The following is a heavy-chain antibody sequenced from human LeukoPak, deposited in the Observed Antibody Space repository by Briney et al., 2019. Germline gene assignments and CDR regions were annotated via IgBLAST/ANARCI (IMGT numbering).Heavy chain of an antibody. J-gene: IGHJ3*02. CDR3: TRGEVLDTSGYFYAFDI. D-gene: IGHD3-22*01. CDR2: MNPNSANT. CDR1: GYPFTTYD. V-gene: IGHV1-8*01. Sequence: ASVKVSCKTSGYPFTTYDIHWVRQATGQGLEWMGWMNPNSANTDYAQKFQGRVAMTRDTSINTAYLDLSSLRSDDTAIYYCTRGEVLDTSGYFYAFDIWGQGTVVTVSS.